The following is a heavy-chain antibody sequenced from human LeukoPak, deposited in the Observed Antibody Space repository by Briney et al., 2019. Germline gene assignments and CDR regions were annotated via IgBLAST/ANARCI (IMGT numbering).Heavy chain of an antibody. J-gene: IGHJ4*02. CDR3: ARGIGAGRDYFDY. Sequence: SETLSLTCTVSGDSISSGYYHWGWIRQPAGEGLEWIGRMYISGTSNYNPSLKSRVSISVDTSRNQVSLKLTSVTTADTAVYYCARGIGAGRDYFDYWGQGTLVTVSS. D-gene: IGHD1-26*01. CDR2: MYISGTS. CDR1: GDSISSGYYH. V-gene: IGHV4-61*02.